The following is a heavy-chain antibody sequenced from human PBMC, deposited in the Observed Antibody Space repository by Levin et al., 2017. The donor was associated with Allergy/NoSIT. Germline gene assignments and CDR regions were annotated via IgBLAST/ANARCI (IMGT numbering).Heavy chain of an antibody. Sequence: QPGGSLRLSCAASGFSFDAYAMHWVRQAPGKGLEWVSGISWNSGSMTYADSVKGRFTVSRDNAKNSLSLQMNSLRAEDTALYYCAKDHQSIAAPALDYWGQGTLVTVSS. J-gene: IGHJ4*02. D-gene: IGHD6-13*01. CDR2: ISWNSGSM. CDR1: GFSFDAYA. V-gene: IGHV3-9*01. CDR3: AKDHQSIAAPALDY.